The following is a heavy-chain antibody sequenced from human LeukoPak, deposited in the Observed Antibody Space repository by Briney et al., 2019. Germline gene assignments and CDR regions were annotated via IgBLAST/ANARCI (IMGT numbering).Heavy chain of an antibody. D-gene: IGHD2/OR15-2a*01. J-gene: IGHJ4*02. Sequence: PSETLSLACTVSGGSISSYYWSWIRQPPGKGLEWIAYISDIGSINYNPSLKSRVTISLDTSKNQFSLKLSSVTAADTAVYYCAGHHPRNTVDFWGQGTLVTVSS. CDR1: GGSISSYY. CDR3: AGHHPRNTVDF. CDR2: ISDIGSI. V-gene: IGHV4-59*08.